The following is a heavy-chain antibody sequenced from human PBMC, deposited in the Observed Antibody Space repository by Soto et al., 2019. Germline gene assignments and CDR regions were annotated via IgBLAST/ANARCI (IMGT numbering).Heavy chain of an antibody. CDR2: INQLETT. Sequence: SETLSLTCTVSGASITFGGYSWSWIRQTPGKGLEWIGYINQLETTFYNPSFESRLTLSIDRAKNQFSLKLHSMSAADRAVYFCARGGGSDSFDYWVQGILLTLSS. V-gene: IGHV4-30-2*01. CDR1: GASITFGGYS. D-gene: IGHD1-26*01. CDR3: ARGGGSDSFDY. J-gene: IGHJ4*02.